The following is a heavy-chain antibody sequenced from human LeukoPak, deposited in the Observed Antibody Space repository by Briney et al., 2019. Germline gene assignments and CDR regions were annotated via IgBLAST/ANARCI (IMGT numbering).Heavy chain of an antibody. D-gene: IGHD5-18*01. CDR2: IYYSGIT. J-gene: IGHJ2*01. V-gene: IGHV4-59*01. CDR3: ARYWGVQLWPHWYFDL. CDR1: GGSISSYY. Sequence: SETLSLTCTVYGGSISSYYWIWFRQTPGKGPEWIGYIYYSGITKYNHFLKSRVTISVDRSKNQFSLKLSSVTAADTAVYYCARYWGVQLWPHWYFDLWGRGSLVTVSS.